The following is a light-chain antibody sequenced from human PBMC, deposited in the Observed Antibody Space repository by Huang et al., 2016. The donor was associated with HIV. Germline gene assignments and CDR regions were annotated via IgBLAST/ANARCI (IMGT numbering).Light chain of an antibody. Sequence: DIQMTQSPSSLSASVGDRVTITCQASQDINNYLNWYQQKPGKAPKLLIYDASNLETGVPSTFSGSGSGTDFTFTISSLQPEDIATYYCQQYDNLPTFGGGTKVEIK. CDR2: DAS. J-gene: IGKJ4*01. V-gene: IGKV1-33*01. CDR3: QQYDNLPT. CDR1: QDINNY.